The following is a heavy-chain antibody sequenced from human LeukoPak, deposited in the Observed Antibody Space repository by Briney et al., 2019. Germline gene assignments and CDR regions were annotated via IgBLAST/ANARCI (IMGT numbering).Heavy chain of an antibody. D-gene: IGHD3-10*01. J-gene: IGHJ3*02. V-gene: IGHV4-34*01. CDR2: IYSSGST. CDR3: ARSDGYGLVDI. Sequence: SETLSLTCAVYGGSFSGYYWGWIRQPPGKTLEWIGSIYSSGSTYYNSSLQSGVIIIIDTPKNHFSLTLSSVTAADTAVYYCARSDGYGLVDIWGQGTMVTVSS. CDR1: GGSFSGYY.